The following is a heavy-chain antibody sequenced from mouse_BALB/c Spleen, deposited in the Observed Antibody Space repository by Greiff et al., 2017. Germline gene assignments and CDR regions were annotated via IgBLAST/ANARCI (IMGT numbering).Heavy chain of an antibody. V-gene: IGHV5-17*02. CDR1: GFTFSSFG. J-gene: IGHJ4*01. CDR2: ISSGSSTI. D-gene: IGHD4-1*01. CDR3: ARRELGRDYAMDY. Sequence: EVKVEESGGGLVQPGGSRKLSCAASGFTFSSFGMHWVRQAPEKGLEWVAYISSGSSTIYYADTVKGRVTISRDNPKNTLFLQMTSLRSEDTAMYYCARRELGRDYAMDYWGQGTSVTVSS.